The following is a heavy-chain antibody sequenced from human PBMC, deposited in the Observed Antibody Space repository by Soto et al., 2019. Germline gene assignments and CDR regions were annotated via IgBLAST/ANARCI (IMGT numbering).Heavy chain of an antibody. Sequence: GGSLRLSCAASGFTFSRYWMSWVRQAPGRGLEWVANIKQDGSEKYYVDSVKGRFTISRDNAKNSLYLQMNSLRAEDTAVYYCARNAVAGLDYWGQGTLVTVSS. CDR2: IKQDGSEK. J-gene: IGHJ4*02. CDR1: GFTFSRYW. V-gene: IGHV3-7*03. CDR3: ARNAVAGLDY. D-gene: IGHD6-19*01.